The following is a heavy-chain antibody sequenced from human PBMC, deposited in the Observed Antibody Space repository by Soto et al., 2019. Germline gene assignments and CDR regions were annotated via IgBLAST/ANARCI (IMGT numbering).Heavy chain of an antibody. V-gene: IGHV4-59*01. CDR1: GGSISSYY. D-gene: IGHD6-19*01. CDR3: AGXLGIAVAGYYYYYGMDV. J-gene: IGHJ6*02. Sequence: SETLSLTCTVSGGSISSYYWSWIRQPPGKGLEWIGYIYYSGSTNYNPSLKSRVTISVDTSKNQFSLKLSSVTAADTAVYYCAGXLGIAVAGYYYYYGMDVWGQGTTVTVSS. CDR2: IYYSGST.